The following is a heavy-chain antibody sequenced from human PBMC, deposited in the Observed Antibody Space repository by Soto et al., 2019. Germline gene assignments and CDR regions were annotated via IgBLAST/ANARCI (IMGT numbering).Heavy chain of an antibody. J-gene: IGHJ5*02. D-gene: IGHD2-21*02. CDR3: ARDAAYCGGDCYSSWFDP. CDR2: ISPYIGNT. CDR1: VYPFTSYG. V-gene: IGHV1-18*01. Sequence: ASVKVSCRTSVYPFTSYGIGCVRQAPEQGLEWMGGISPYIGNTYYAQKFQGRVTLTTDKYTNTVYMELSSLRSEDTAVYYCARDAAYCGGDCYSSWFDPWGQGTLVTVSS.